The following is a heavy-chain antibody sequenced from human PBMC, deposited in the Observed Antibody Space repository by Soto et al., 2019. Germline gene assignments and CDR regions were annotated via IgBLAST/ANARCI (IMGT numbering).Heavy chain of an antibody. CDR1: GFTFSTYV. J-gene: IGHJ4*02. CDR3: AKGAWGGGPAPSIYYFDY. Sequence: PGGSLRLSCAASGFTFSTYVMSWVRQAPGKGLEWVSSISGSADSTFYADSVKGRFTISRDNSKNMVYLQMNSLRVEDTARYHCAKGAWGGGPAPSIYYFDYWGQGALVTVSS. D-gene: IGHD3-16*01. CDR2: ISGSADST. V-gene: IGHV3-23*01.